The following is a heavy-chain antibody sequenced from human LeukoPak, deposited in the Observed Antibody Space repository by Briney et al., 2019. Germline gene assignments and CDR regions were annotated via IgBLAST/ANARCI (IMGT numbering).Heavy chain of an antibody. D-gene: IGHD3-10*01. Sequence: GGSLRLSCAASGFTFSSYGMSWVRQAPGKGLEWVSAISGSGGSTYYADSVKGRFMISRDNSKNTLYLQMNSLRAEDTAVYYCAKSYYGSGSLGYFDYWGQGTLVTVSS. J-gene: IGHJ4*02. V-gene: IGHV3-23*01. CDR2: ISGSGGST. CDR3: AKSYYGSGSLGYFDY. CDR1: GFTFSSYG.